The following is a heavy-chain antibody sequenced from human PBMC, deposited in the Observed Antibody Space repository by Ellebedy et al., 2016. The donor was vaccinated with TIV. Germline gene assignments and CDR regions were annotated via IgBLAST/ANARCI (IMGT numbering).Heavy chain of an antibody. D-gene: IGHD5-12*01. V-gene: IGHV3-74*01. Sequence: PGGSLRLSCAASGFTFSNSWMHWVRQAPGKGLVWVSRIYSDGRITSYVDSVEGRFTISRDNAKNMLYLQMNSLTAEDTAVYYCARNADIMAPFEHWGQGALVAVSS. CDR3: ARNADIMAPFEH. CDR1: GFTFSNSW. CDR2: IYSDGRIT. J-gene: IGHJ4*02.